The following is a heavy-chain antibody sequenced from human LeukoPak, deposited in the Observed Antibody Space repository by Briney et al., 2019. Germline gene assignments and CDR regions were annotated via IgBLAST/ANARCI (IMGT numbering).Heavy chain of an antibody. CDR1: GYTFTSCG. CDR3: ASIAVAGTSALDY. Sequence: GASVTVSCKASGYTFTSCGISWVRQAPGQGLEWMGWISAYNGNTNYAQKLQGRVTMTTNTSTSTAYMELRSLRSDDTAVYYCASIAVAGTSALDYWGQGTLVTVSS. D-gene: IGHD6-19*01. CDR2: ISAYNGNT. V-gene: IGHV1-18*01. J-gene: IGHJ4*02.